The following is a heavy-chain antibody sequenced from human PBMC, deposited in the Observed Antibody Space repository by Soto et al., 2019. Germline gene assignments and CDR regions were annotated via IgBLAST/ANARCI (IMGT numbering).Heavy chain of an antibody. J-gene: IGHJ3*02. CDR3: ATFRTGYYQTDAFDI. Sequence: SENLSLTCIVSGGSVYSDGYYWSWIRQPPGKRPEWIGYIFYSGTTQYSPALASRVTISLETSKNQFYLELNSVTAADTAVYYCATFRTGYYQTDAFDIWGQGTMVT. CDR2: IFYSGTT. D-gene: IGHD3-22*01. CDR1: GGSVYSDGYY. V-gene: IGHV4-61*08.